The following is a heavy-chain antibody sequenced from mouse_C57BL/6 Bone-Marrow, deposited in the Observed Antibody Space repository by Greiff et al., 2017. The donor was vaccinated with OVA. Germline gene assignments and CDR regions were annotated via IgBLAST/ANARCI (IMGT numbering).Heavy chain of an antibody. CDR3: VRHSNYFYAMDY. Sequence: DVKLQESGGGLVQPKGSLKLSCAASGFSFNTYAMNWVRQAPGKGLEWVARIRSKSNNYATYYADSVKDRFTISRDDSESMLYLQMNNLKTEDTAMYYCVRHSNYFYAMDYWGQGTSVTVSS. CDR2: IRSKSNNYAT. D-gene: IGHD2-5*01. V-gene: IGHV10-1*01. J-gene: IGHJ4*01. CDR1: GFSFNTYA.